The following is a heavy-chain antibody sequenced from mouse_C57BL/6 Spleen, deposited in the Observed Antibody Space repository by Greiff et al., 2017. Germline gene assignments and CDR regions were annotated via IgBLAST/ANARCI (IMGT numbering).Heavy chain of an antibody. Sequence: QVQLQQSGAELARPGASVKMSCKASGYTFTSYTMHWVKQRPGQGLEWIGYINPSSGYTKYNQKFKDKATLTADKSSSTADMQLSSLTSEDSAVYYCARSLLGGAAWFAYWGQGTLVTVSA. V-gene: IGHV1-4*01. CDR3: ARSLLGGAAWFAY. J-gene: IGHJ3*01. CDR1: GYTFTSYT. CDR2: INPSSGYT. D-gene: IGHD3-3*01.